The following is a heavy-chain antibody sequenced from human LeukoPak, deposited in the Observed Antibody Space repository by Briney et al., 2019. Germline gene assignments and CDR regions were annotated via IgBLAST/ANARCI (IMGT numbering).Heavy chain of an antibody. CDR2: IYPGDSDT. Sequence: ESTQISCKGSGYSFTSYWIGWVRQMPGKGLEWMVIIYPGDSDTIYTPSFQGQVTISADKSTSTAYLQWSSLKASDTAMYYCARRYRLGSTNYYFDYWGQGTLVTVSS. V-gene: IGHV5-51*01. CDR1: GYSFTSYW. J-gene: IGHJ4*02. D-gene: IGHD3-16*01. CDR3: ARRYRLGSTNYYFDY.